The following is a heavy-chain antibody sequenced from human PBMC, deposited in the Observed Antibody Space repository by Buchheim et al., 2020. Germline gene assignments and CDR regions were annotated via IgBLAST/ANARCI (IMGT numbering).Heavy chain of an antibody. CDR2: IYHSGIT. D-gene: IGHD5-12*01. Sequence: QVQLQESGPGLVKSSETLSLTCTVSGGSISTFYWSWIRQSPGKGLEWIGFIYHSGITNYNPSLKSRITISVDTSKNLFSLKVNSMSAADTAVYFCARGNPDLRGYSGYDLLGYSATDAFDIWGQGT. CDR1: GGSISTFY. J-gene: IGHJ3*02. CDR3: ARGNPDLRGYSGYDLLGYSATDAFDI. V-gene: IGHV4-59*01.